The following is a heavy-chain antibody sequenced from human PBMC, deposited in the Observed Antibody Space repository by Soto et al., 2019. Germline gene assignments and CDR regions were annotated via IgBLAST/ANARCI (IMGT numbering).Heavy chain of an antibody. J-gene: IGHJ5*02. V-gene: IGHV1-8*01. CDR3: ARGHRPGIAAAGSRWFDP. CDR1: GYTFTSHD. D-gene: IGHD6-13*01. Sequence: ASVKVSCKASGYTFTSHDINWVRQATGQGLEWMGWMNPNSGNTGYAQKFQGRVTMTRNTSISTAYMELSSLRSEDTAVYYCARGHRPGIAAAGSRWFDPWGQGTLVTVSS. CDR2: MNPNSGNT.